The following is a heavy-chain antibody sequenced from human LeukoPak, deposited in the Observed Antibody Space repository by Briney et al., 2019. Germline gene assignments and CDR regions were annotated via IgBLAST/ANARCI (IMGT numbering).Heavy chain of an antibody. D-gene: IGHD2-2*01. Sequence: GGSLRLSCAASGFTVSSNYMSWVRQAPGKGLEWVSVIYSGGSTYYADSVKGRFTISRDNSKNTLYLQMNSLRAEDTAVYYCAREYCSSTSCYVRYFDYWGQGTLVTVSS. V-gene: IGHV3-53*01. CDR3: AREYCSSTSCYVRYFDY. CDR2: IYSGGST. J-gene: IGHJ4*02. CDR1: GFTVSSNY.